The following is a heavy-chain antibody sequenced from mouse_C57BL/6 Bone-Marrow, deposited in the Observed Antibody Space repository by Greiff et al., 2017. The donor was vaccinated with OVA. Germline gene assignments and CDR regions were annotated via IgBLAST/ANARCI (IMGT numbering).Heavy chain of an antibody. V-gene: IGHV1-78*01. D-gene: IGHD1-1*01. J-gene: IGHJ2*01. CDR3: ALLLNY. Sequence: QVQLQQSDAELVKPGASVKISCKVSGYTFTDHTIHWMKQRPEQGLEWIGYIYPRDGSTKYNEKFKGKATITADTSSNTAYLQLSSLTSEDTAIYYCALLLNYWGQGTTLTVSS. CDR2: IYPRDGST. CDR1: GYTFTDHT.